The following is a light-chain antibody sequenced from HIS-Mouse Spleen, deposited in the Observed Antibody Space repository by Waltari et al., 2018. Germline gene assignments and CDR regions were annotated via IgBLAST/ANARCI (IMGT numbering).Light chain of an antibody. CDR2: DDS. Sequence: SYVLTQPPSVSVAPGKTARITCGGKNIGSKSVHWHQQKPGQAPGLVVYDDSDRPSGIAERFSGSNSGNTATLTISRVEAGDEADYYCQVWDSSSDHVVFGGGTKLTVL. CDR1: NIGSKS. V-gene: IGLV3-21*03. CDR3: QVWDSSSDHVV. J-gene: IGLJ2*01.